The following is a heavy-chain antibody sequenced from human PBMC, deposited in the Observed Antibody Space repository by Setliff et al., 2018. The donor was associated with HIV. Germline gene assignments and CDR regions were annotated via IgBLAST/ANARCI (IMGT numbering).Heavy chain of an antibody. Sequence: ASVKVSCKASGYTFTNFAIHWVRQAPGQRLEWMGWIIADNGDTKYSQKFEGRVTITRDTSASTAYMELRSLRSDDTAVYYCARERRGFDYWGQGTLVTVSS. CDR2: IIADNGDT. V-gene: IGHV1-3*01. J-gene: IGHJ4*02. CDR3: ARERRGFDY. CDR1: GYTFTNFA.